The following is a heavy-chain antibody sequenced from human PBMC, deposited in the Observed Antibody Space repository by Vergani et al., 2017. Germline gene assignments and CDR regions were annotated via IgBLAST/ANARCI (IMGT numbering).Heavy chain of an antibody. V-gene: IGHV3-11*01. CDR1: GFTFSDYY. CDR3: AKGGTSQRYYEILTGYYLDY. D-gene: IGHD3-9*01. Sequence: QVQLVESGGGLVKPGGSLRLSCAASGFTFSDYYMSWIRQAPGKGLEWVSYISSSSSTIYYADSVKGRFTISRDNAKNPLYLQMNSLRAEDTAVYYCAKGGTSQRYYEILTGYYLDYWGQGTLVTVSS. J-gene: IGHJ4*02. CDR2: ISSSSSTI.